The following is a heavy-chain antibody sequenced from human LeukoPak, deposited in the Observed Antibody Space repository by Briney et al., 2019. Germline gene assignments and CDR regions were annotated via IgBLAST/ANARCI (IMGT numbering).Heavy chain of an antibody. J-gene: IGHJ4*02. CDR3: ASPLLWFGGLSVGYFDY. Sequence: ASETLSLTCTVSGGSISSSSYYWGWIRQPPGKGLEWIGSIYYSGSTYYNPSLKSRVTISVDTSKNQFSLKLSSVTAADTAVYYCASPLLWFGGLSVGYFDYWGQGTLVTVSS. V-gene: IGHV4-39*07. CDR1: GGSISSSSYY. D-gene: IGHD3-10*01. CDR2: IYYSGST.